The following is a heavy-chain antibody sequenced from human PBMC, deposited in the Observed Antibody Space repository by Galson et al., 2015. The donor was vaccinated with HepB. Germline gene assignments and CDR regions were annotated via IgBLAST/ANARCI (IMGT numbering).Heavy chain of an antibody. J-gene: IGHJ5*02. CDR3: AKDLNFGELFYGDH. D-gene: IGHD3-10*01. CDR2: ISESGDST. CDR1: GFTFSRYA. V-gene: IGHV3-23*01. Sequence: SLRLSCAASGFTFSRYAMNWVRQAPGKGPEWVSGISESGDSTYYTASVRGRFTISRDNSKNTLYLQLHSLRAEDTAVYYCAKDLNFGELFYGDHWGQGTLVTVSS.